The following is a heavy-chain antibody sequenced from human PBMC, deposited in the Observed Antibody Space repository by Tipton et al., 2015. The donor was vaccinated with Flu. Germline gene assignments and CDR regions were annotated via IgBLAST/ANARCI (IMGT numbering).Heavy chain of an antibody. Sequence: LSLTCSVSGDSIRSDYFWGWIRQPPGKGLEWIGNVHHAGSTYYNPSLKSRVTMSLDASQNHFSLRLSSVTAADTAVYYCARHTGDSVRGVIDYWGQGTLVTVSS. CDR1: GDSIRSDYF. V-gene: IGHV4-38-2*01. CDR3: ARHTGDSVRGVIDY. D-gene: IGHD3-10*02. CDR2: VHHAGST. J-gene: IGHJ4*02.